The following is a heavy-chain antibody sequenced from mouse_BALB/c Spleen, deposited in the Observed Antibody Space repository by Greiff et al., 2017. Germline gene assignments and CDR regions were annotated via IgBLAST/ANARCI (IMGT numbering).Heavy chain of an antibody. CDR2: IWGDGST. D-gene: IGHD2-14*01. J-gene: IGHJ4*01. V-gene: IGHV2-6-7*01. CDR1: GFSLTGYG. CDR3: ARRNRYDGKYAMDY. Sequence: GKLQESGPGLVAPSQSLSITCTVSGFSLTGYGVNWVRQPPGKGLEWLGMIWGDGSTDYNSALKSRLSISKDNSKSQVFLKMNSLQTDDTARYYCARRNRYDGKYAMDYWGQGTSVTVSS.